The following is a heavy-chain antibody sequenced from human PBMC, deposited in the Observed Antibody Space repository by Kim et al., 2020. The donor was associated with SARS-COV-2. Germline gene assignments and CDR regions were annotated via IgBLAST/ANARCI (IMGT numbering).Heavy chain of an antibody. CDR2: IYSGGST. D-gene: IGHD3-22*01. Sequence: GGSLRLSCAASGFTVSSNYMSWVRQAPGKGLEWVSVIYSGGSTYYADSVKGRFTISRDNSKNTLYLQMNSLRAEDTAVYYCARVRGTMIVVVIQNYYYYYMDVWGKGTTVTVSS. J-gene: IGHJ6*03. CDR3: ARVRGTMIVVVIQNYYYYYMDV. V-gene: IGHV3-53*01. CDR1: GFTVSSNY.